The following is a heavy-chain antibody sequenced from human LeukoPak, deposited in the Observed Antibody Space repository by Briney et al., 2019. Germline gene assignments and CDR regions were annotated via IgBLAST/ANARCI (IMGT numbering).Heavy chain of an antibody. Sequence: GASVKVSCKASGYTFTSYGISWVRQAPGQGLEWMGWISAYNGNTKYAQKLQGRVTMTTDTSTSTAYMELRSLRSDDTAVYYCARDIRSDQLLLNWFDPWGQGTLVTVSS. CDR1: GYTFTSYG. J-gene: IGHJ5*02. V-gene: IGHV1-18*01. CDR2: ISAYNGNT. D-gene: IGHD2-2*01. CDR3: ARDIRSDQLLLNWFDP.